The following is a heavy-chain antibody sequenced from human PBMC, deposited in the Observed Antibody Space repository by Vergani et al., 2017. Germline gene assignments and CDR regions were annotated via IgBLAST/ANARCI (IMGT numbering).Heavy chain of an antibody. D-gene: IGHD3-10*01. CDR1: DSSIMTNPY. Sequence: QVQLQESGPGLVQPSEALTLTCDVSDSSIMTNPYWGWFRQSPGKGLEWIGCIHHSGDTHYNSSLKSRVSISIVSSSKFSLSLTSVTAADTAIYYCARHRGSGGFFPSSYFYGMDVWGHGNTVTVSS. CDR2: IHHSGDT. V-gene: IGHV4-38-2*01. CDR3: ARHRGSGGFFPSSYFYGMDV. J-gene: IGHJ6*02.